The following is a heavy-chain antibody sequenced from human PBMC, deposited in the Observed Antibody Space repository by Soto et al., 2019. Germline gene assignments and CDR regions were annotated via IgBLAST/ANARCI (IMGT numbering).Heavy chain of an antibody. D-gene: IGHD6-6*01. CDR2: IYHSGST. CDR1: GGSISSSNW. V-gene: IGHV4-4*02. CDR3: ARNRGYSSSSRGPYYYGMDV. Sequence: QVQLQESGPGLVKPSGTLSLTCAVSGGSISSSNWWSWVRQPPGKGLEWIGEIYHSGSTNYNPSLKSRVTISVDKSKNQCSLKLSSVTAADTAVYYCARNRGYSSSSRGPYYYGMDVWGQGTTVTVSS. J-gene: IGHJ6*02.